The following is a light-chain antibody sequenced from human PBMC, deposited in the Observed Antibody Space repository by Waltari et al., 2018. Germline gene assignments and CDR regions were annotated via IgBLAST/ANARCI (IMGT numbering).Light chain of an antibody. J-gene: IGKJ2*01. CDR3: QQRSDWPYT. CDR2: DAS. CDR1: QSVSRY. Sequence: EIVLTQSPATLSLSPGEGATLSCRASQSVSRYLAWYQQKPGQAPRLLIYDASNRATGIPARFSASGSGTDFTLTLSSLEPEDFAVYYCQQRSDWPYTFGQGTKLEIK. V-gene: IGKV3-11*01.